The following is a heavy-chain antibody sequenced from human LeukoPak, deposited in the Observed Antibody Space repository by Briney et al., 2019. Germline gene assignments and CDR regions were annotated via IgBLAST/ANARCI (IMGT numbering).Heavy chain of an antibody. J-gene: IGHJ5*02. Sequence: SETLSLTCTVSGGSISSGDYYWSWIRQPPGKGLEWIGYIYHSGSTYYNPSLKSRVTISVDRSKNQFSLKLSSVTAADTAVYYCAREVYSSSNWFDPWGQGTLVTVSS. D-gene: IGHD6-6*01. CDR3: AREVYSSSNWFDP. V-gene: IGHV4-30-2*01. CDR2: IYHSGST. CDR1: GGSISSGDYY.